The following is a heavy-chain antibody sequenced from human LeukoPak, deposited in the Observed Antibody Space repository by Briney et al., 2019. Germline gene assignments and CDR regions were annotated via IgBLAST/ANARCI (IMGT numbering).Heavy chain of an antibody. Sequence: ASVKVSCKASGYTFTGYYMHWVRQAPGQGLEWMGWINPNSGGTNYAQKFQGRVTMTRDTSISTAYMELSRLRSDDTAVYYCARDAGGYSYGSSFDYWGQGTLVTVSS. J-gene: IGHJ4*02. CDR3: ARDAGGYSYGSSFDY. D-gene: IGHD5-18*01. V-gene: IGHV1-2*02. CDR1: GYTFTGYY. CDR2: INPNSGGT.